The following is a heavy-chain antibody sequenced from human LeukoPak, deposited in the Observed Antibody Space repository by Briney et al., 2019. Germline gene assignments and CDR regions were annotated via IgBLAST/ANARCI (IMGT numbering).Heavy chain of an antibody. CDR1: GGTFSSYA. CDR2: IIPIFGTA. J-gene: IGHJ6*02. CDR3: AREPSVGGVVIDYGMDV. D-gene: IGHD3-3*01. V-gene: IGHV1-69*13. Sequence: REASVKVSCKASGGTFSSYAISWVRQAPGQGLEWMGGIIPIFGTANYAQKFQGRVTITADESTSTAYMELSSLRSEDTAVYYCAREPSVGGVVIDYGMDVWGQGTTVTVSS.